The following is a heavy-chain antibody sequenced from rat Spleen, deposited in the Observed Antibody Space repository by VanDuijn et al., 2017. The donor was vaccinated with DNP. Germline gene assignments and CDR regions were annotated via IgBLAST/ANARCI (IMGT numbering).Heavy chain of an antibody. V-gene: IGHV2-32*01. Sequence: QVQLKESGPGLVQPSQTLSLTCTVSGFSLATYHMHWIRQPPGKGLEWMGVIWSNGETSYNSDLISRLSISRDTSKSQVFLKMNSLQAEDTATYYCARGDYGNWGQGVMVTVSS. CDR2: IWSNGET. CDR3: ARGDYGN. D-gene: IGHD1-3*01. CDR1: GFSLATYH. J-gene: IGHJ2*01.